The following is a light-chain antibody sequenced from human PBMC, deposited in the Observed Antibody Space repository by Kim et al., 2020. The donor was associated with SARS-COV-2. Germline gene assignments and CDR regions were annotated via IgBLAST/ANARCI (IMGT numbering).Light chain of an antibody. V-gene: IGKV4-1*01. CDR2: WAS. CDR3: QQYFSTPLS. J-gene: IGKJ2*03. Sequence: RASVNCKSSKSILYNSNNKNYLAWYQQKPGQPPKLLIYWASTRESGVPDRFSGSGSGTDFTLTISSLQADDVAVYYCQQYFSTPLSFGQGTKLEI. CDR1: KSILYNSNNKNY.